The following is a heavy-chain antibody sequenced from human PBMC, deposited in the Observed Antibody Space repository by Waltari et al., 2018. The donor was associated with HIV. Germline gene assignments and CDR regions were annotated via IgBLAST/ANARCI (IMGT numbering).Heavy chain of an antibody. J-gene: IGHJ4*02. CDR2: ISGNGGSR. V-gene: IGHV3-23*04. D-gene: IGHD2-2*01. CDR1: ASTFRMNP. CDR3: AKVPVLPTGREDY. Sequence: EVQLVEAGGGLVPPGGSLRFPCAPFASTFRMNPITWSRQAPGKGLQWVAGISGNGGSRYYTDSVKGRFTISRDNAKKTLYLQMDSLRAEDTAVYYCAKVPVLPTGREDYWGQGTLVTVSS.